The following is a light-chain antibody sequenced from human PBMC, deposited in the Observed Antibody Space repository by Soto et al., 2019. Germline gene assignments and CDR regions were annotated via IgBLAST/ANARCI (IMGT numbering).Light chain of an antibody. CDR1: QSISSSY. Sequence: TRSPSILMYFPDEAATLSCRVSQSISSSYLSWYQQRPGQAPRLLIYGASTRASGIPARFSGSGRGSGTDFTLTISSLQPEDFAVYYCQQDYNLPITFGQGTRLEIK. CDR3: QQDYNLPIT. J-gene: IGKJ5*01. CDR2: GAS. V-gene: IGKV3D-7*01.